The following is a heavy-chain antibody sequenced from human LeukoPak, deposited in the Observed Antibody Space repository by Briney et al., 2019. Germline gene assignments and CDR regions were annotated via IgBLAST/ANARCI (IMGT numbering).Heavy chain of an antibody. D-gene: IGHD1-14*01. CDR2: ISNDGSNK. CDR3: AKDLPADGRYLDY. Sequence: GGSLRLSCAASGFTFSSYAMHWVRQAPGKGLEWVAVISNDGSNKYYADSVKGRFTISRDNSKNTLYLQMNSLRAEDTAVYYCAKDLPADGRYLDYWGQGTLVTVSS. J-gene: IGHJ4*02. V-gene: IGHV3-30*04. CDR1: GFTFSSYA.